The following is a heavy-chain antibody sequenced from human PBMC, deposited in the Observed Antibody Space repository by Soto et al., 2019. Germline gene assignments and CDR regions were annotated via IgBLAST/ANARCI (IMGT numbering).Heavy chain of an antibody. CDR3: ARTDIVVVVAAIGTPGYYYYMDV. D-gene: IGHD2-15*01. V-gene: IGHV4-39*01. Sequence: SETLSLTCTVSGGSISSSSYYWGWIRQPPGKGLEWIGSIYYSGSTYYNPSLKSRVTISVDTSKNQFSLKLNSVTAADTAVYYCARTDIVVVVAAIGTPGYYYYMDVWGKGTTVNVSS. CDR2: IYYSGST. CDR1: GGSISSSSYY. J-gene: IGHJ6*03.